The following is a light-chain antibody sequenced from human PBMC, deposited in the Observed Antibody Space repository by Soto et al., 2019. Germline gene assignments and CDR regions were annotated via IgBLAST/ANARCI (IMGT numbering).Light chain of an antibody. Sequence: EIVMTQSPATLSVSPGERATLSCRASQSVSSNLAWYLQKPGQAPRLLIYGASTRATGLPARFSGSGSGTEFTLTISNLQSEDFAVYYCQQYYNWPRTFGQGTKVDNK. V-gene: IGKV3-15*01. CDR3: QQYYNWPRT. CDR2: GAS. J-gene: IGKJ1*01. CDR1: QSVSSN.